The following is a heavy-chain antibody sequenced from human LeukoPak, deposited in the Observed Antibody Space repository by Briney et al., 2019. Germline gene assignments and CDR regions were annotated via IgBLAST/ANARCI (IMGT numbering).Heavy chain of an antibody. Sequence: GGSLRLSCAAPGFTFSSYAMSWVRQAPGKGLEWVSAISGSGGSSYYADSVKGRFTISRDNSKNTLYLQMNSLRAEDTAVYYCARVGRIAVAGLFDYWGQGTLVTVSS. D-gene: IGHD6-19*01. V-gene: IGHV3-23*01. CDR3: ARVGRIAVAGLFDY. CDR2: ISGSGGSS. CDR1: GFTFSSYA. J-gene: IGHJ4*02.